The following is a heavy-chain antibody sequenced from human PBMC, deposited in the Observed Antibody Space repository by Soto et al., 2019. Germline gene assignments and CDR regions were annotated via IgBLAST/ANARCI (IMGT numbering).Heavy chain of an antibody. CDR3: ARLEREHFAY. J-gene: IGHJ4*02. Sequence: QVHLVQSGAEVKKPGASVKVSCKASGYTFTSYGIIWLRQAPGQGLEWMGWLSAYNGNTTYAQKLQGRVTMTTDTSTSTAYLELRSLRYDDTAVYYCARLEREHFAYWGQGTLVTVSS. D-gene: IGHD1-1*01. V-gene: IGHV1-18*01. CDR1: GYTFTSYG. CDR2: LSAYNGNT.